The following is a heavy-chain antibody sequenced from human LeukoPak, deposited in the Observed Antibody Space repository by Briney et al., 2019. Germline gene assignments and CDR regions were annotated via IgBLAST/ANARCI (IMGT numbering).Heavy chain of an antibody. D-gene: IGHD3-16*01. CDR3: TTDWVEDYFDY. J-gene: IGHJ4*02. V-gene: IGHV3-15*01. Sequence: GGSLRLSCAASGFTFSNAWMSWVCQAPGKGLEWVGRIKSKTDGGTTDYAAPVKGRFTISRDDSKNTLYLQMNSLKTEDTAVYYCTTDWVEDYFDYWGQGTLVTVSS. CDR1: GFTFSNAW. CDR2: IKSKTDGGTT.